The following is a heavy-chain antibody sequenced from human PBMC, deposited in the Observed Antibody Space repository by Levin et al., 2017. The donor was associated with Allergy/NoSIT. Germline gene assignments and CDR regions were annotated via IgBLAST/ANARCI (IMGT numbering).Heavy chain of an antibody. J-gene: IGHJ6*02. V-gene: IGHV3-33*01. CDR2: IWYDGSNK. CDR3: ARESQGVQLWLLSRYYYYGMDV. Sequence: SCAASGFTFSSYGMHWVRQAPGKGLEWVAVIWYDGSNKYYADSVKGRFTISRDNSKNTLYLQMNSLRAEDTAVYYCARESQGVQLWLLSRYYYYGMDVWGQGTTVTVSS. CDR1: GFTFSSYG. D-gene: IGHD5-18*01.